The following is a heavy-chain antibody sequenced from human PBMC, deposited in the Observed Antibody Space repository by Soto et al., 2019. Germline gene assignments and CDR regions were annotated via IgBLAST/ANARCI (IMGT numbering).Heavy chain of an antibody. CDR3: ARPHYDSNTFYSYFDY. CDR1: GGSFSGYS. V-gene: IGHV4-34*12. D-gene: IGHD3-22*01. Sequence: SETLSLTCAVYGGSFSGYSWSWIRQPPGKGLEWIGEILHGGRTNYSPSLKSRVTISVDTSKNQFSLELRSVTAADTAVYYCARPHYDSNTFYSYFDYWGQGTLVTVSS. J-gene: IGHJ4*02. CDR2: ILHGGRT.